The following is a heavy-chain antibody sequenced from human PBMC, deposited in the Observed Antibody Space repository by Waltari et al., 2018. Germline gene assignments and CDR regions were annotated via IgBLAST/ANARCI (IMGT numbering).Heavy chain of an antibody. CDR3: AKQESGSYFEY. J-gene: IGHJ4*02. V-gene: IGHV3-30*18. CDR1: GFTFSSYG. D-gene: IGHD1-26*01. Sequence: QVQLVESGGGVVQPGTSVRLSCAASGFTFSSYGMHWVRQAPGKGLQWVAVISYDGSAKYYADSVHGRFIISRDNSENTLYLQMNSLTAEDTAVYYCAKQESGSYFEYWGQGTLVTVSS. CDR2: ISYDGSAK.